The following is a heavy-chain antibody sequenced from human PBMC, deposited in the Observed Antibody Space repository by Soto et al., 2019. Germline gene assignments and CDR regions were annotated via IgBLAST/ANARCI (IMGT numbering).Heavy chain of an antibody. J-gene: IGHJ4*02. D-gene: IGHD5-18*01. V-gene: IGHV3-73*02. Sequence: EVQLVESGGGLVQPGGSLKLSCAASGFAFSDSAMHWVRQASGKGLEWIGRIRGKRGNDGTAYAASVKGRFTISRDDSKTTTDLQMNSLKIEDTAVYYCTRRLDWTAVDPLDYWCQGTLVTVSS. CDR3: TRRLDWTAVDPLDY. CDR1: GFAFSDSA. CDR2: IRGKRGNDGT.